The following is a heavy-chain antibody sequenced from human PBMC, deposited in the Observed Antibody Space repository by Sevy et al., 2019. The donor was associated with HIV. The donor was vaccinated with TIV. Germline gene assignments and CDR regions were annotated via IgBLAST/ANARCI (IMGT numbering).Heavy chain of an antibody. CDR1: GLTFSIYN. V-gene: IGHV3-21*01. CDR2: IRPTGTYT. D-gene: IGHD3-22*01. Sequence: GGSLRLSCAASGLTFSIYNMNWVRQAPGKGLEWVSSIRPTGTYTSYADSVRGRFTNSRDNAVNSLFLQMNSLRAEDTAVYYCAREAIDSTAYPLDYWGQGTLVTVSS. CDR3: AREAIDSTAYPLDY. J-gene: IGHJ4*02.